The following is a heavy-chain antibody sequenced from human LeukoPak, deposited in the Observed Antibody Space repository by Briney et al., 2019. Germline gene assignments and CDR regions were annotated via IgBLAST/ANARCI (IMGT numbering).Heavy chain of an antibody. CDR3: ARRRNTTTGDAFDI. CDR1: GFTFDDYG. V-gene: IGHV3-20*04. J-gene: IGHJ3*02. CDR2: ISWNGDAI. Sequence: GGSLRLSCAASGFTFDDYGMSWVRQVPGKGLEWVSGISWNGDAIGYVESVKGRFAISRDNAKKSLFVQMNSLRAEDTALYYCARRRNTTTGDAFDIWGQGTMVTVSS. D-gene: IGHD2/OR15-2a*01.